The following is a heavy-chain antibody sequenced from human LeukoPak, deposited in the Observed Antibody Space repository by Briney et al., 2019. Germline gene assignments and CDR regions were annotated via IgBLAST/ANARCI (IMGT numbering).Heavy chain of an antibody. CDR3: ARARRLRGYYYYYYMDA. V-gene: IGHV4-34*01. D-gene: IGHD3-10*01. Sequence: SETLSLTCAVYGGSFSGYYWSWIRQPPGKGLEWIGEINHSGSTNYNPSLKSRVTISVDTSKNQFSLKLSSVTAADTAVYYCARARRLRGYYYYYYMDAWGKGTTVTVSS. CDR1: GGSFSGYY. CDR2: INHSGST. J-gene: IGHJ6*03.